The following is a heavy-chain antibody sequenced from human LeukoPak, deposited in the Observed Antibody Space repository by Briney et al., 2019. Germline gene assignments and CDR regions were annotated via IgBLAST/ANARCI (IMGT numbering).Heavy chain of an antibody. Sequence: ASVKVSCKASGYTFTSYGISWVRQAPGQGLEWMGWISAYNGNTNYAQKLRGSVTMTTDTSTSTAYMELRSLRSDDTAVYYCARDHCSSTSCFDYYYGMDVWGQGTTVTVSS. D-gene: IGHD2-2*01. J-gene: IGHJ6*02. CDR3: ARDHCSSTSCFDYYYGMDV. V-gene: IGHV1-18*01. CDR2: ISAYNGNT. CDR1: GYTFTSYG.